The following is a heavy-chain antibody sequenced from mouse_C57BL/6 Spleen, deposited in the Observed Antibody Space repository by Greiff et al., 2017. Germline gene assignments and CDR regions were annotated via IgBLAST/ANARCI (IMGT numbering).Heavy chain of an antibody. CDR3: ARPLYYGSSYDAMDY. CDR2: INPNYGTT. V-gene: IGHV1-39*01. D-gene: IGHD1-1*01. CDR1: GYSFTDYN. Sequence: LVESGPELVKPGASVKISCKASGYSFTDYNMNWVKQSNGKSLEWIGVINPNYGTTSYNQKFKGKATLTVDQSSSTAYMQLNSLTSEDSAVYYCARPLYYGSSYDAMDYWGQGTSVTVSS. J-gene: IGHJ4*01.